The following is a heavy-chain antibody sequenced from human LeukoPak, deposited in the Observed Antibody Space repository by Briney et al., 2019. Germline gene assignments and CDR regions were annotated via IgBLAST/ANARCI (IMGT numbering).Heavy chain of an antibody. Sequence: PSETLSLTCTVSGGSLSSSSYYWGWIRQPPGKGLEWLGSIYYSGSTYYNPSLKSRVTISVDTSKNQFSLKLSSVTAADTAVYYCATTRSNDFWSGYPDYWGQGTLVTVSS. CDR2: IYYSGST. CDR1: GGSLSSSSYY. D-gene: IGHD3-3*01. V-gene: IGHV4-39*01. J-gene: IGHJ4*02. CDR3: ATTRSNDFWSGYPDY.